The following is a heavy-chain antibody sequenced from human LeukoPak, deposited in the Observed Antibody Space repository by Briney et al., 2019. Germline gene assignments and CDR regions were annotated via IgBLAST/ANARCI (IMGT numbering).Heavy chain of an antibody. D-gene: IGHD1-20*01. Sequence: SETLSLTCTVSGGSISGDYWSWIRQPAGKGLEWIGRIYTSGNTNYNPSLKSRVTMSVDTSKNQVSLKLSSVTAADTAVYYCARGARCNWNYFDYWGQGTLVTVSS. CDR3: ARGARCNWNYFDY. J-gene: IGHJ4*02. CDR1: GGSISGDY. V-gene: IGHV4-4*07. CDR2: IYTSGNT.